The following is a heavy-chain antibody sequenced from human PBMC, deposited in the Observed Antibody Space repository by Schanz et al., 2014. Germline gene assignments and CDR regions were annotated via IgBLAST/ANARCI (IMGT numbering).Heavy chain of an antibody. CDR2: INGYNAHT. CDR3: ARDRDQWDGNFCDF. V-gene: IGHV1-18*01. J-gene: IGHJ4*02. D-gene: IGHD1-26*01. Sequence: QVQLVQSGAEVKEPGASVKLSCKSSGYTFTSSGFSWVRQAPGQGLEWMGWINGYNAHTNYAQKFQGRVTMTTDTSTSTVYMELRSLRSDDTAVYYCARDRDQWDGNFCDFWGQGTLVTVSS. CDR1: GYTFTSSG.